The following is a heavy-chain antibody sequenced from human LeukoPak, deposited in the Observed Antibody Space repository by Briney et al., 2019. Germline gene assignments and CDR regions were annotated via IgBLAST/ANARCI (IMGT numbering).Heavy chain of an antibody. CDR3: VRDSSSSLYYYYGMDV. V-gene: IGHV3-7*01. Sequence: GGSLRLSCAASGFTFSSYWMSWVRQAPGKGLEWVANIKEDGSAKYYVDSVKGRFTISRDNAKNSLYLQMNNLSAEDTAVYYCVRDSSSSLYYYYGMDVWGQGTTVTVSS. CDR2: IKEDGSAK. D-gene: IGHD6-6*01. CDR1: GFTFSSYW. J-gene: IGHJ6*02.